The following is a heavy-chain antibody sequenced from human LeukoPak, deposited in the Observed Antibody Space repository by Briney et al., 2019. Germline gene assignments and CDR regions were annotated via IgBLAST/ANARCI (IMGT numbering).Heavy chain of an antibody. CDR3: ARDVNFDRFDP. V-gene: IGHV1-69*06. Sequence: SVKVSCKASGGTFSSYAISWVRQAPGQGFEWMGGIIPIFGTANYAQKFQGRVTITADKSTSTAYMELSSLRSEDTAVYYCARDVNFDRFDPWGQGTLVTVSS. J-gene: IGHJ5*02. CDR1: GGTFSSYA. CDR2: IIPIFGTA.